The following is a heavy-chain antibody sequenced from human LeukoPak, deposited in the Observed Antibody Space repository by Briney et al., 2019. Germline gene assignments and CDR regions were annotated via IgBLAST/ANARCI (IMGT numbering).Heavy chain of an antibody. CDR2: ISGSGGST. V-gene: IGHV3-23*01. J-gene: IGHJ4*02. Sequence: HAGGSLRLSCAASGFTFSSYAMSWVRQAPGKGLEWVSAISGSGGSTYYADSVKGRFTISRDNSKNTLYLQMNSLRAEDTAVYYCAKGTSLVVVAAHDYWGQGTLVTVSS. CDR1: GFTFSSYA. CDR3: AKGTSLVVVAAHDY. D-gene: IGHD2-15*01.